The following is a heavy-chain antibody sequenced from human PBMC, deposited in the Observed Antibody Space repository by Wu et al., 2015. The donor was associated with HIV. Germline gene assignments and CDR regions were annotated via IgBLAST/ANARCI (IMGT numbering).Heavy chain of an antibody. CDR2: IVVGNGNT. CDR1: GLTLISSV. CDR3: ATRYPGSGSYNYYFYGMDV. Sequence: QMQLVQSGPEVKKPGTSVKVSCKASGLTLISSVIQWVRQARGQRPEWMGWIVVGNGNTNYAQKFQQRVTFSRDMSTNTVYMELRSLRSEDTAVYYCATRYPGSGSYNYYFYGMDVWAEGTDGHRLL. J-gene: IGHJ6*02. D-gene: IGHD3-10*01. V-gene: IGHV1-58*02.